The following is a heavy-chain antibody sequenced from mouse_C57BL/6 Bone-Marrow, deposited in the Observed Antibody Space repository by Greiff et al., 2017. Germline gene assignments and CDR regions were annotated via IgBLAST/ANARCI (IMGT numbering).Heavy chain of an antibody. CDR1: GYTFTSYW. Sequence: QVHVKQPGAELVKPGASVKMSCKASGYTFTSYWITWVKQRPGQGLEWIGDIYPGSGSTNYNEKFKSKATLTVDTSSSTAYMQLSSLTSEDSAVYYCARTHYYTPFAYWGQGTLVTVSA. V-gene: IGHV1-55*01. D-gene: IGHD2-12*01. CDR3: ARTHYYTPFAY. J-gene: IGHJ3*01. CDR2: IYPGSGST.